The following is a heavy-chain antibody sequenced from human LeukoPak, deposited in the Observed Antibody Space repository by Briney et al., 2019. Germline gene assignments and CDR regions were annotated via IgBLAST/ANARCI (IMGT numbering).Heavy chain of an antibody. J-gene: IGHJ3*02. Sequence: GGSLRLSCAASGFTFSSYWMSWVRQAPGKGLEWVSVIYSGGSTYYADSVKGRFTISRDNSKSTLYIQMNSLRAEDTAMYYCARAKRNGFDIWGQGTMVTVSS. V-gene: IGHV3-66*01. CDR3: ARAKRNGFDI. CDR2: IYSGGST. CDR1: GFTFSSYW.